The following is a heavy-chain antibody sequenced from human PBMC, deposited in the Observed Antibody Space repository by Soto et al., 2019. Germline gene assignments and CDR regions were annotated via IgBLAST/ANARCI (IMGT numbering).Heavy chain of an antibody. Sequence: GGSLRLSCAASGFTFSSYWMSWVRQAPGKGLEWVANIKQDGSEKYYVDSVKGRFTISRDNAKNSLYLQMNSLRAEDTAVYYCARDLPHYYGSGRNGMDVWGQGTTVTVSS. D-gene: IGHD3-10*01. CDR1: GFTFSSYW. CDR3: ARDLPHYYGSGRNGMDV. CDR2: IKQDGSEK. V-gene: IGHV3-7*05. J-gene: IGHJ6*02.